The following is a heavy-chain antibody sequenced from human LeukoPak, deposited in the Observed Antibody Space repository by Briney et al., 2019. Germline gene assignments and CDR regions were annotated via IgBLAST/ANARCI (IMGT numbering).Heavy chain of an antibody. Sequence: PSETLSLTCAVYGGSFSGYYWSWIRQPPGKGLEWIGEINHSGSTNYNPSLKSRVTISVDTSKNQFSLKLSSVTAADTAVYYCARGQLQTRTYYYDSSGSLFGYWGQGTLVTVSS. V-gene: IGHV4-34*01. CDR2: INHSGST. J-gene: IGHJ4*02. CDR1: GGSFSGYY. D-gene: IGHD3-22*01. CDR3: ARGQLQTRTYYYDSSGSLFGY.